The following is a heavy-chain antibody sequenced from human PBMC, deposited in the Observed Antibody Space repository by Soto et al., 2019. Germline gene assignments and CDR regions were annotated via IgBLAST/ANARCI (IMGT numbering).Heavy chain of an antibody. D-gene: IGHD3-22*01. CDR2: ISSSSSYI. CDR1: GFTFSSYS. J-gene: IGHJ3*02. Sequence: GGSLRLSCAASGFTFSSYSMNWVRQAPGKGLEWVSSISSSSSYIYYADSVKGRFTISRDNAKNSLYLQMNSLRAEDTAVYYCARDLWAMIVVVNDAFDIWGQGAMVTVSS. CDR3: ARDLWAMIVVVNDAFDI. V-gene: IGHV3-21*01.